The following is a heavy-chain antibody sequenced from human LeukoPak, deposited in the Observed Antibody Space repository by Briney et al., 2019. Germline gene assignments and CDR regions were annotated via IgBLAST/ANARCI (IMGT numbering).Heavy chain of an antibody. J-gene: IGHJ4*02. D-gene: IGHD3-22*01. V-gene: IGHV4-34*01. CDR3: ARGKDSSGYYDGLGY. Sequence: PSETLSLTCAVSGGSFSGYYWGWIRQPPGKGLEWIGEINHSGSTNYNPSLKSRVTISVDTSKNQFSLKLSSVTAADTAVYYCARGKDSSGYYDGLGYWGQGTLVTVSS. CDR2: INHSGST. CDR1: GGSFSGYY.